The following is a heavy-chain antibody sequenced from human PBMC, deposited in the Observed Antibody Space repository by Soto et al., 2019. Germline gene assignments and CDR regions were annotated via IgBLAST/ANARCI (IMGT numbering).Heavy chain of an antibody. CDR1: GYSFTSYW. Sequence: GESLKTSCKGSGYSFTSYWIGCVRQMPGKGLEWMGIIYPGDSDTRYSPSFQGQVTTSADKSISTAYLQWSSLKASDTAMYYCARQPRAYYYGMDVWGQGTTVTVSS. J-gene: IGHJ6*02. CDR3: ARQPRAYYYGMDV. V-gene: IGHV5-51*01. CDR2: IYPGDSDT.